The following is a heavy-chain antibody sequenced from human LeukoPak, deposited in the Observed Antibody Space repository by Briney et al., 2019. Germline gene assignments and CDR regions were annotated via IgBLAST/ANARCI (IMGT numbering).Heavy chain of an antibody. Sequence: GGSLRLSCAASGFTFSTFAMNWVRQAPGKGLEWVANIKQDGGEKFYVDSVKGRFTISRDNAKNSLYLQMNSLRAEDTAVYYCAREDHSNYNYWGQGTLVTVSS. CDR3: AREDHSNYNY. J-gene: IGHJ4*02. V-gene: IGHV3-7*01. CDR2: IKQDGGEK. CDR1: GFTFSTFA. D-gene: IGHD4-11*01.